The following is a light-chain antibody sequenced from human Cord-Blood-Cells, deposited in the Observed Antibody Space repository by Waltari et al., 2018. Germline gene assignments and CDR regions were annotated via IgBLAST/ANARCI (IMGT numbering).Light chain of an antibody. V-gene: IGLV2-8*01. CDR3: SSYAGSNNFV. CDR1: SRDVGGYNY. CDR2: EVS. Sequence: QSPLPQPPSASGSPGQSVTISCTGTSRDVGGYNYVPWYQQHPGKAPKLMIYEVSKRPSGVPDRFSGSKSGNTASLTVSGLQAEDEADYYCSSYAGSNNFVFGTGTKVTVL. J-gene: IGLJ1*01.